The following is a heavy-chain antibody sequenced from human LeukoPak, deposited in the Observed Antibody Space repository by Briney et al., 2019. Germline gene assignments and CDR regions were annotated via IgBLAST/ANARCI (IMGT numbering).Heavy chain of an antibody. CDR1: GYSCTSNY. CDR2: INPSGGST. Sequence: ASVKVSRKASGYSCTSNYIYWVRQAPGQGLEWMGRINPSGGSTSYTQKFQGRVTMTRDTSTSTVYMELSSLRSEDTAVYYCARRQGSQNDYWGQGTLVTVSS. D-gene: IGHD3-10*01. J-gene: IGHJ4*02. CDR3: ARRQGSQNDY. V-gene: IGHV1-46*01.